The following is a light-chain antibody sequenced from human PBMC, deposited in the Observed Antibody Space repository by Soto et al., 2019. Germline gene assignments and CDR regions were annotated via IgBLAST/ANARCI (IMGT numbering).Light chain of an antibody. V-gene: IGLV2-14*03. Sequence: SALTQPASVPGSPGQAITISCTGTSSDGGRYNYVSWYQQYSGKAPKLMIYGVTNRPSGVSDSFSGTKSGNTAALTISGRQAEDEGDYYCSTFRTGSTLIVGGGTKVTVL. J-gene: IGLJ2*01. CDR1: SSDGGRYNY. CDR3: STFRTGSTLI. CDR2: GVT.